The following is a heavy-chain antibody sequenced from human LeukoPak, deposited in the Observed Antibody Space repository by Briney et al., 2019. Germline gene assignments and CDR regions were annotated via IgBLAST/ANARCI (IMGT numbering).Heavy chain of an antibody. CDR1: GHTFNSYE. J-gene: IGHJ4*02. V-gene: IGHV1-69*13. Sequence: SVKVSCKDSGHTFNSYEITWVRQAPGQGLEWVGGIIPIFDSAKYAQKFQDRVTITADESSKTAYMELSSLTSEDTAIYYCAKSRGSVPTGSSTSPDYWGQGTLVTVSS. CDR2: IIPIFDSA. D-gene: IGHD6-13*01. CDR3: AKSRGSVPTGSSTSPDY.